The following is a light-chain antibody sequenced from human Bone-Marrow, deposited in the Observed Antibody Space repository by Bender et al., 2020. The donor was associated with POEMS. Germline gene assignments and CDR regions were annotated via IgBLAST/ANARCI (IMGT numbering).Light chain of an antibody. J-gene: IGLJ1*01. V-gene: IGLV2-23*02. Sequence: QSALTQPASVSGSPGQSITISCTGTNSEVALYDLVSWYQQVPDKAPRLIIFQVNKRPSGVSNRFSGSKSGNTASLTISGLQAEDEADYYCSSYAGSDPYVFGTGTRVTVL. CDR1: NSEVALYDL. CDR2: QVN. CDR3: SSYAGSDPYV.